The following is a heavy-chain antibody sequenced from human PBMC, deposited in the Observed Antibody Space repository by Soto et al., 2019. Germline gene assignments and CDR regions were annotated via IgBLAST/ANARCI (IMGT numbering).Heavy chain of an antibody. J-gene: IGHJ3*01. D-gene: IGHD6-19*01. CDR2: IYPGNSNT. V-gene: IGHV5-51*01. CDR3: ASGGDASGHHAFDV. Sequence: GESLKISCKGSGYGFSIHWVAWLRQMPGKGLEWVGIIYPGNSNTMYSPSFQGQVTISADTALSTTYLQWDTLKPSDTAIYFCASGGDASGHHAFDVWGLGTMVTVSS. CDR1: GYGFSIHW.